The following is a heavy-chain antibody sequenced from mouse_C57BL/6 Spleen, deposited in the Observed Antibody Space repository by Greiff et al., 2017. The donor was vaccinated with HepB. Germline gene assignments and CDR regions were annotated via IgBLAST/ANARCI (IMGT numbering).Heavy chain of an antibody. CDR1: GFTFSDFY. CDR2: SRNKANDYTT. V-gene: IGHV7-1*01. CDR3: ARDGIQGDFDY. J-gene: IGHJ2*01. Sequence: EVKLVESGGGLVQSGRSLRLSCATSGFTFSDFYMEWVRQAPGKGLEWIAASRNKANDYTTEYSASVKGRFIVSRDTSQSILYLQMNALRAEDTAIYDCARDGIQGDFDYWGQGTTLTVSS.